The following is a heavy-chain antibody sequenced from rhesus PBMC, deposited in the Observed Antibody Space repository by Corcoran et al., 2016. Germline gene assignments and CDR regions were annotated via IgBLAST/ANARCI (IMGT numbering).Heavy chain of an antibody. CDR3: ARKPGQYWYFDL. Sequence: QVQLQESGPGLVKPSETLSLTCTVSGASISSNWWSWIRQPPGKGLEWIGEINGNSGSTKYNPSLKSRVTISKDASKNQFSLKLSSVTAADTAVYYCARKPGQYWYFDLWGPGTPITISS. J-gene: IGHJ2*01. CDR2: INGNSGST. V-gene: IGHV4-80*01. CDR1: GASISSNW.